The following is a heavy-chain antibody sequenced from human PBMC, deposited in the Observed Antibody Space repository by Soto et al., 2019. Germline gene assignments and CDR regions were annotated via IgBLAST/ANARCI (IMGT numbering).Heavy chain of an antibody. V-gene: IGHV4-34*01. J-gene: IGHJ4*02. CDR2: INHSGST. Sequence: SETLSLTCAVYGGSFSGYYWSWIRQPPGKGLEWIGEINHSGSTNYNPSFKSRVTISVDTSKNQFSLKLSSVTAADTAVYYCARCYSISDYAGNSEDYWGQGTLVTVSS. CDR1: GGSFSGYY. CDR3: ARCYSISDYAGNSEDY. D-gene: IGHD2-15*01.